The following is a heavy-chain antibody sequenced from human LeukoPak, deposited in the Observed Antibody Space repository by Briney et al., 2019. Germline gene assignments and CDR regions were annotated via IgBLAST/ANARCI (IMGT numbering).Heavy chain of an antibody. CDR1: GFTVSRNY. V-gene: IGHV3-53*01. CDR3: AREPMIVVVYYFDY. Sequence: GGSLRLSCAASGFTVSRNYMSWVRQAPGKGLEWVSVIYSGGSTYYADSVKGRFTISRDNSKNTLYLQMNSLRAEDTAVYYCAREPMIVVVYYFDYWGQGTLVTVSS. J-gene: IGHJ4*02. D-gene: IGHD3-22*01. CDR2: IYSGGST.